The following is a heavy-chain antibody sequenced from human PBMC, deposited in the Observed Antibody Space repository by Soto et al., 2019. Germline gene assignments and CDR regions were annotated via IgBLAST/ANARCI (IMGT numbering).Heavy chain of an antibody. CDR3: ARQRTAYYYFDY. CDR2: ISYSGST. CDR1: GGSISSFY. Sequence: QVQLQESGPGLVKPSETLSLTCTVSGGSISSFYWSWIRQPPGKGLEWIGYISYSGSTNYNPSLQRRVTISVDTSKKQFSLKLSSVTAADTAVYYCARQRTAYYYFDYWGQGTLVTVSS. J-gene: IGHJ4*02. D-gene: IGHD5-18*01. V-gene: IGHV4-59*08.